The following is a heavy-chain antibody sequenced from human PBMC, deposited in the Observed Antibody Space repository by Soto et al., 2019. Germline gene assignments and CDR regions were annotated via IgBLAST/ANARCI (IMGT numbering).Heavy chain of an antibody. D-gene: IGHD2-15*01. Sequence: PSETLSLTCTVSGGSISSGGYSWSWIRQPPGKGLEWIGYIYHSGSTYYNPSLKSRVTISVDRSKNQFSLKLSSVTAADTAVYYCARVYCSGGSCYSNWFDPWGQGTLVTVSS. V-gene: IGHV4-30-2*01. CDR3: ARVYCSGGSCYSNWFDP. J-gene: IGHJ5*02. CDR2: IYHSGST. CDR1: GGSISSGGYS.